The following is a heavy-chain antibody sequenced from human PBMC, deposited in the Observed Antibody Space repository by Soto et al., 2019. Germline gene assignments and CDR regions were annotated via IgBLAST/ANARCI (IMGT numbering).Heavy chain of an antibody. J-gene: IGHJ6*02. D-gene: IGHD3-10*01. CDR2: INHSGST. V-gene: IGHV4-34*01. CDR1: GGSFSGYY. CDR3: AIPWRVRGVIKNYYYYGMDV. Sequence: KTSETLSLTCAVYGGSFSGYYWSWIRQPPGKGLEWIGEINHSGSTNYNPSLKSRVTISVDTSKNQFSLKLSSVTAADTAVYYCAIPWRVRGVIKNYYYYGMDVWGQGTTVTVSS.